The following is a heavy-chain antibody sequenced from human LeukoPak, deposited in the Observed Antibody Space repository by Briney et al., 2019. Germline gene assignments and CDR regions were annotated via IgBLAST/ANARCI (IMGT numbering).Heavy chain of an antibody. J-gene: IGHJ3*02. CDR1: GFTFSNYV. CDR2: IGYDGSDK. Sequence: GGSLSLSCAASGFTFSNYVMHWVRQAPGKGLEWVAIIGYDGSDKYHADSVKGRFTISRDNSKNTVYLQMTTLTADDTAVYYCARDRRSGSYSQSGTFDIWGQGTVDSVSS. CDR3: ARDRRSGSYSQSGTFDI. D-gene: IGHD3-10*01. V-gene: IGHV3-30*02.